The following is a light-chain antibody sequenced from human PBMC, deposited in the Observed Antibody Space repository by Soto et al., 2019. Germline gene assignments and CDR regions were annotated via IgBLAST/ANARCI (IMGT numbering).Light chain of an antibody. CDR2: DAS. V-gene: IGKV1-5*01. CDR3: QEYKSPT. Sequence: DIQMTQSPSTLSASVGDRVTITCRASQSISDWLAWYQQIPGRAPKLLIYDASTLQSGVPSRFSGSGSGTEFILTSSSLEPDDSATYYWQEYKSPTFGEGTKLQIK. J-gene: IGKJ2*01. CDR1: QSISDW.